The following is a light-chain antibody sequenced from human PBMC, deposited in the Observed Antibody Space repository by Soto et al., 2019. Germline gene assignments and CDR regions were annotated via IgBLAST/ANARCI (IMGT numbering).Light chain of an antibody. Sequence: DIRMTQSPSSLSASVGDRVSITCRASQSISNFLNWYQQKLGKAPKLLIYAASSLQSGVPSRFSGSGSGTDFTLTINSLQPEDFATYHCQQTYSTPFTFGPGTKVDFE. CDR3: QQTYSTPFT. CDR1: QSISNF. J-gene: IGKJ3*01. V-gene: IGKV1-39*01. CDR2: AAS.